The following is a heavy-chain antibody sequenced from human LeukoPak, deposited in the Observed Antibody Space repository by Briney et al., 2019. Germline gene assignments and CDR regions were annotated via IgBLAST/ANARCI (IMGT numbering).Heavy chain of an antibody. CDR1: GLIVSSNY. D-gene: IGHD2-2*02. CDR2: LYGGNSGAT. V-gene: IGHV3-66*01. Sequence: SGGSLRLSCAGSGLIVSSNYMTWVRQAPGKGLEWVSILYGGNSGATYYADSVKGRFTISRDNAKNSLYLQMNSLRAEDTAVYYCARDPGLTCSSTSCYTFDYWGQGTLVTVSS. CDR3: ARDPGLTCSSTSCYTFDY. J-gene: IGHJ4*02.